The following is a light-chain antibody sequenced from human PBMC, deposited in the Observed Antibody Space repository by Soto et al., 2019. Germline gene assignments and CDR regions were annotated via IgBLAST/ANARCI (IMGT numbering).Light chain of an antibody. CDR3: QQYGSSPVT. J-gene: IGKJ3*01. CDR2: GAS. CDR1: QSVSSSY. Sequence: EIVLTQSPGTLSLSPGERATLSCRASQSVSSSYLAWYQQKPGQAPRLLIYGASSRATGIPDRFSGSGSGTDFTLTISRLEPEDCAVYYCQQYGSSPVTLGPGTKVDIK. V-gene: IGKV3-20*01.